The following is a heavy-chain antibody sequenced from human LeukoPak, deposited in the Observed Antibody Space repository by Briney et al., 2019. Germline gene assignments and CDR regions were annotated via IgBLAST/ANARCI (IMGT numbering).Heavy chain of an antibody. J-gene: IGHJ4*02. D-gene: IGHD2-21*02. V-gene: IGHV3-66*01. CDR2: ISSDGTT. CDR1: GFTVSNNY. CDR3: ARGDPGAY. Sequence: TGGSLRLSCAASGFTVSNNYLTWVRQAPGKGLEWVSVISSDGTTYYADSVKGRFTISRDISKNTLYLEVNSLRAEDTAVYYCARGDPGAYWGQGTLVTVSS.